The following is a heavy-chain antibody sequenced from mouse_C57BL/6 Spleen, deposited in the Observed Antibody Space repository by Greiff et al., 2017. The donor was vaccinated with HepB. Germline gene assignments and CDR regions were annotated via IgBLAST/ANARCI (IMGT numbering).Heavy chain of an antibody. Sequence: VQLKESGPELVKPGASVKISCKASGYSFTDYNMNWVKQSNGKSLEWIGVINPNYGTTSYNQKFKGKATLTVDQSSSTAYMQLNSLTSEDSAVYYCARGRATYYGNYGGYFDVWGTGTTVTVSS. CDR3: ARGRATYYGNYGGYFDV. CDR2: INPNYGTT. V-gene: IGHV1-39*01. CDR1: GYSFTDYN. J-gene: IGHJ1*03. D-gene: IGHD2-10*01.